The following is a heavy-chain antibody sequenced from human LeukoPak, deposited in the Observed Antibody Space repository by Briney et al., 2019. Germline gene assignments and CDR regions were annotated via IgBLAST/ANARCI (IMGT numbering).Heavy chain of an antibody. J-gene: IGHJ5*02. CDR3: ASGSRYEGVWGLNR. CDR2: IYYSGST. V-gene: IGHV4-39*07. CDR1: GGSISSSSYY. D-gene: IGHD3-16*01. Sequence: SETLSLTCTVSGGSISSSSYYWGWIRQPPGKGLEWIGSIYYSGSTYYNPSLKSRVTISVDTSKNQFSLKLSSVTAADTAVYYCASGSRYEGVWGLNRWGQGTLVTVSS.